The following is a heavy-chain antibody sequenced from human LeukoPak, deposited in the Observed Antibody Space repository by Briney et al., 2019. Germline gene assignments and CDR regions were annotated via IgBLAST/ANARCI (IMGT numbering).Heavy chain of an antibody. J-gene: IGHJ3*02. V-gene: IGHV3-23*01. CDR1: GFTFSSYA. CDR2: ISGSGGST. CDR3: AKALYYYGSSGHNDAFDI. Sequence: GGSLRLSCAASGFTFSSYAMSWVRQALGKGLEWVSAISGSGGSTYYADSVQGRFTISRDNSKNTLYLQMNSLRAEDTAVYYCAKALYYYGSSGHNDAFDIWGQGTMVTVSS. D-gene: IGHD3-22*01.